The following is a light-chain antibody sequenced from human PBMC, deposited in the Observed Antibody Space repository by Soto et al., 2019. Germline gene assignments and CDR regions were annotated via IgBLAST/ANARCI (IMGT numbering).Light chain of an antibody. CDR1: QSVSSD. Sequence: EIVLTQSPATLSLSPGERGTLSCRASQSVSSDLAWYQQRPGQAPRLLIHDASNRATGIPARFSGSGSGTDFTLTISSLEPEDFAGYYCQQRSKWPITFGQGTRLEIQ. J-gene: IGKJ5*01. V-gene: IGKV3-11*01. CDR3: QQRSKWPIT. CDR2: DAS.